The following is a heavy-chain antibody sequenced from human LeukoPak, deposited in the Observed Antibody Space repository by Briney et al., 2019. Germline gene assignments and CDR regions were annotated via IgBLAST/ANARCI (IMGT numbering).Heavy chain of an antibody. D-gene: IGHD2-21*02. CDR3: ARDRVIIYCGGDCYFGEFDP. V-gene: IGHV5-51*01. Sequence: GESLKISCKGSGYSFTSYWIGWVRQMPGKGLEWMGIIYPGDSDTRYSPSFQGQVTISADKSISTAYLQWSSLKASDTAMYYCARDRVIIYCGGDCYFGEFDPWGQGTLVTVSS. CDR2: IYPGDSDT. CDR1: GYSFTSYW. J-gene: IGHJ5*02.